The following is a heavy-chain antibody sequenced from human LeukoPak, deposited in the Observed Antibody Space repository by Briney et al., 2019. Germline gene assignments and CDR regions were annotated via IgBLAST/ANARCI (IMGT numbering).Heavy chain of an antibody. J-gene: IGHJ4*02. V-gene: IGHV3-74*01. CDR1: GFTFSSYW. CDR2: INSDGSST. D-gene: IGHD6-19*01. CDR3: ARERYSSGWYYGY. Sequence: GGSLRLSCAASGFTFSSYWMHWVRQAPGKGLVWVSRINSDGSSTSYADSVKGRFTISRNNAKNTLYLQMNSLRAKDTAVYYCARERYSSGWYYGYWGQGTLVTVSS.